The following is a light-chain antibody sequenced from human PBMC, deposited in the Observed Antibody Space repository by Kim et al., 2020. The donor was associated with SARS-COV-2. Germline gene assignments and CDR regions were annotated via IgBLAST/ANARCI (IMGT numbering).Light chain of an antibody. V-gene: IGKV3-20*01. J-gene: IGKJ1*01. CDR1: QSVSRTS. Sequence: SPGEKAARSCRASQSVSRTSVAWYQHKPGQAPRLLIYAASNRATGIPDRFSGSGSERDFTLSISRLEPEDFAVFYCHQYDLPPWTFGQGTKVDIK. CDR2: AAS. CDR3: HQYDLPPWT.